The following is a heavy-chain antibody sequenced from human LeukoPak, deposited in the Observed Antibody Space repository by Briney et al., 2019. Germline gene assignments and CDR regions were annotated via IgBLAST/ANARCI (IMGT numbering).Heavy chain of an antibody. V-gene: IGHV4-31*03. D-gene: IGHD3-10*01. CDR3: ARIPFSGSYYDY. J-gene: IGHJ4*02. Sequence: PSETLSLTCTVSGGSISSGGYYWGWVRQHLGKGLESIGYISYSGSTYYSPSLKSRLTISVDTSKNQFSLKLSSVTAADTAIYYCARIPFSGSYYDYWGQGTLVTVSS. CDR1: GGSISSGGYY. CDR2: ISYSGST.